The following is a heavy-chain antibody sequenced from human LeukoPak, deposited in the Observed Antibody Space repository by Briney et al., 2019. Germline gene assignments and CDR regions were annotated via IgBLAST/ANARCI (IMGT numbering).Heavy chain of an antibody. CDR1: GYTFTDYY. V-gene: IGHV1-2*02. J-gene: IGHJ5*02. CDR2: IYPNSGGT. CDR3: SXEHQLPLLGWFDP. Sequence: VASVKVSCKASGYTFTDYYMYWVRQAPGQGLEWMGRIYPNSGGTNYAQKFQGRVTMTRDTSISTAYMEVSRLRSDDTAVYYCSXEHQLPLLGWFDPWGQGTLVTVSS. D-gene: IGHD2-2*01.